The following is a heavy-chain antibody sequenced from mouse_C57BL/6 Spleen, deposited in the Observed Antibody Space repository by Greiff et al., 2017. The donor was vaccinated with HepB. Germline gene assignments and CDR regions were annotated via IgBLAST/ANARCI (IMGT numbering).Heavy chain of an antibody. CDR3: TMRTMVTTAWFAY. D-gene: IGHD2-1*01. Sequence: QVQLKQSGAELVRPGASVTLSCKASGYTFTDYEMHWVKQTPVHGLEWIGAIDPETGGTAYNQKFKGKAILTADKSSSTAYMELRSLTSEDSAVYYCTMRTMVTTAWFAYWGQGTLVTVSA. CDR2: IDPETGGT. J-gene: IGHJ3*01. CDR1: GYTFTDYE. V-gene: IGHV1-15*01.